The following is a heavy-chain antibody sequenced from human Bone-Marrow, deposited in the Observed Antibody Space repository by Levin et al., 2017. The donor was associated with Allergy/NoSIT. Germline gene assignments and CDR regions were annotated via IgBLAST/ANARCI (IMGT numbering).Heavy chain of an antibody. CDR1: GFTFTNFG. CDR2: ISFDANEK. Sequence: SCAASGFTFTNFGMHWVRQAPGKGLEWVALISFDANEKYYAASVKGRFTISRDNSKNTLNLYMSSLTTEDTAVYYCVKDIYTSSWYLGSWGQGTLVTVSS. D-gene: IGHD6-13*01. J-gene: IGHJ4*02. CDR3: VKDIYTSSWYLGS. V-gene: IGHV3-30*18.